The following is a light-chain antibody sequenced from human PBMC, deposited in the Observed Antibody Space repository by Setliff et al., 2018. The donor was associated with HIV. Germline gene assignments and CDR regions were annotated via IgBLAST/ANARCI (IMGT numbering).Light chain of an antibody. J-gene: IGLJ1*01. CDR2: QAT. Sequence: QSALTQPASVSGSPGQSITISCTGTSSDIGRYNLVSWYQQYPGKAPKLMIYQATKRPSGVSNRFSGSESGNTASLTISGLQAEDEADYYCCSNTGSNTYVLGSGTKVTVL. CDR1: SSDIGRYNL. CDR3: CSNTGSNTYV. V-gene: IGLV2-23*01.